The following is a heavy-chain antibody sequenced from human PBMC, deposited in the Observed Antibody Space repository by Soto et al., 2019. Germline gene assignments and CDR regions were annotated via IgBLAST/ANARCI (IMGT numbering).Heavy chain of an antibody. CDR3: ARRNIVATRYYYYYMDV. CDR1: GGSISSYY. CDR2: IYYSGST. D-gene: IGHD5-12*01. V-gene: IGHV4-59*08. J-gene: IGHJ6*03. Sequence: SETLSLTCTVSGGSISSYYWSWIRQPPGKGLEWIGYIYYSGSTNYNPSLKSRVTISVDTSKNQFSLKLSSVTAADTAVYYCARRNIVATRYYYYYMDVWGKGTTVTVSS.